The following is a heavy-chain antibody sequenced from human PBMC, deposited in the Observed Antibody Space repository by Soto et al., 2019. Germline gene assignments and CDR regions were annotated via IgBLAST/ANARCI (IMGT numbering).Heavy chain of an antibody. CDR1: GGTFSSYA. V-gene: IGHV1-69*12. CDR2: IIPIFGTA. CDR3: AYKNWGYYYYGVDV. J-gene: IGHJ6*02. D-gene: IGHD3-16*01. Sequence: QVQLVQSGAEVKKPGSSVKVSCKASGGTFSSYAISWVRQAPGQGLEWMGGIIPIFGTANYTQNFQGRVTITAEESTSTAYMELTSRRSEDTAIYYCAYKNWGYYYYGVDVWGQGTTVTVSS.